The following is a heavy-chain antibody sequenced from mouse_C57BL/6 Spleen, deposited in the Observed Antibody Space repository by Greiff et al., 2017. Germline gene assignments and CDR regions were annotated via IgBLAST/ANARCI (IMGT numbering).Heavy chain of an antibody. J-gene: IGHJ4*01. D-gene: IGHD2-4*01. CDR1: GYTFTSYT. CDR3: AREITPYAMDY. V-gene: IGHV1-4*01. Sequence: LVESGAELARPGASVKMSCKASGYTFTSYTMHWVKQRPGQGLEWIGYINPSSGYTKYNQKFKDKATLTADKSSSTAYMQLSSLTSEDSAVYYCAREITPYAMDYWGQGTSVTVSS. CDR2: INPSSGYT.